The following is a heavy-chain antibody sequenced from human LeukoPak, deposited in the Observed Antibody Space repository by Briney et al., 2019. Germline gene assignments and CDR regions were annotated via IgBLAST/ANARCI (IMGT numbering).Heavy chain of an antibody. CDR2: ISPSGST. J-gene: IGHJ5*02. CDR1: GDSISSSNDL. D-gene: IGHD1-26*01. V-gene: IGHV4-39*07. Sequence: PSETLSLTCTVSGDSISSSNDLWGCIRQSPGKGLEWIGSISPSGSTFYNPSLKTRVTVSLDTSRNQFSLKLTSVTAADTAVYYCARWVGNRNWFDPWGQGALVTVSS. CDR3: ARWVGNRNWFDP.